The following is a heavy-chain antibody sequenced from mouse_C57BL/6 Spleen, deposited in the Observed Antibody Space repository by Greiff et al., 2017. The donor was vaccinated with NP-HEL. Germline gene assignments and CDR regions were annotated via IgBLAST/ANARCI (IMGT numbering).Heavy chain of an antibody. J-gene: IGHJ1*03. CDR2: IWRGGST. CDR1: GFSLTSYG. V-gene: IGHV2-5*01. D-gene: IGHD2-3*01. CDR3: AKNDGYSSYWYFDV. Sequence: VQLQQSGPGLVQPSQSLSITCTVSGFSLTSYGVHWVRQSPGKGLEWLGVIWRGGSTDYNAAFMSRLSITKDNSKSQVFFKMNSLQADDTAIYYCAKNDGYSSYWYFDVWGTGTTVTVSS.